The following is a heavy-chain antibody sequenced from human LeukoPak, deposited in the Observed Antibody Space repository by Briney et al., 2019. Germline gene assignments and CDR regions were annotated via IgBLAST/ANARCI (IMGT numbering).Heavy chain of an antibody. CDR3: ARVSVGATYYFDY. Sequence: GGSLRLSCAASGLTFSDHYMDWVRQAPGEGLEWVGRTRNKANSYTTYYAASVRGRFIISRDGSKNSLYLQMTSLKTEDTAVYYCARVSVGATYYFDYWGQGTLVTVSS. CDR1: GLTFSDHY. CDR2: TRNKANSYTT. D-gene: IGHD1-26*01. V-gene: IGHV3-72*01. J-gene: IGHJ4*02.